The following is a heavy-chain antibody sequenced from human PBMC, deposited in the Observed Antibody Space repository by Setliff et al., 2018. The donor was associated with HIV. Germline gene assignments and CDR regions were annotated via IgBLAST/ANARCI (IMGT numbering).Heavy chain of an antibody. V-gene: IGHV1-2*07. CDR2: INPKSGAT. Sequence: ASVKVSCKTFGYRFTDFYVNWVRQAPGQGLEWMGWINPKSGATKNAHKFQGRVTMTRDTYISTVYMELSSLRSDDTALYFCARRAEDLAINPPSFDYYFDYWGQGTPVTVSS. J-gene: IGHJ4*02. CDR1: GYRFTDFY. D-gene: IGHD3-9*01. CDR3: ARRAEDLAINPPSFDYYFDY.